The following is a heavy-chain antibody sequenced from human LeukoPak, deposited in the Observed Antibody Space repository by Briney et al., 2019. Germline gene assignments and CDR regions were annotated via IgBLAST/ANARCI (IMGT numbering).Heavy chain of an antibody. CDR2: TSYDGSNK. CDR1: GFTFSTYG. V-gene: IGHV3-30*18. Sequence: PGRSLRLSCAASGFTFSTYGMHWVRQAPGKGLEWVAVTSYDGSNKYYADSVKGRFTISRDNSKNTLYLQMNSLRAEDTAVYYCEKDDYDFWTGGYHYYYGMDVWGQGTTVSVSS. D-gene: IGHD3-3*01. CDR3: EKDDYDFWTGGYHYYYGMDV. J-gene: IGHJ6*02.